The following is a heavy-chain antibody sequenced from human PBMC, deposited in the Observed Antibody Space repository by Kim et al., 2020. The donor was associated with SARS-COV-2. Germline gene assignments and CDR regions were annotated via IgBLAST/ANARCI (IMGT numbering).Heavy chain of an antibody. Sequence: GGSLRLSCAASGFTFSNYWMHWVRQAPGKGLVWVSAINRDGSSTNYADSVRGRFTISRDNAKNTLSLQMNSLRAEDTAVYYCVSHYGGDNNYWGQGTLVT. D-gene: IGHD2-21*01. CDR2: INRDGSST. CDR1: GFTFSNYW. CDR3: VSHYGGDNNY. V-gene: IGHV3-74*01. J-gene: IGHJ4*02.